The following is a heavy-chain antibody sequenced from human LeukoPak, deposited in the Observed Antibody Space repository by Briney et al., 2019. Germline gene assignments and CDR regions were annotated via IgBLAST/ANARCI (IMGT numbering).Heavy chain of an antibody. CDR3: ASYDFWSGYYSGDFDY. CDR1: GYSIGSGYY. D-gene: IGHD3-3*01. V-gene: IGHV4-38-2*01. CDR2: IYHSGST. J-gene: IGHJ4*02. Sequence: SETLSLTCAVSGYSIGSGYYWGWIRQPPGKGLEWIGSIYHSGSTYYNPSLKSRVTISVDTSKNQFSLKLSSVTAADTAVYYCASYDFWSGYYSGDFDYWGQGTLVTVSS.